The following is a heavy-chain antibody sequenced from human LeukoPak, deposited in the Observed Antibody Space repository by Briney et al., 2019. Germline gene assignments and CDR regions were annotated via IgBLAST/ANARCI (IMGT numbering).Heavy chain of an antibody. D-gene: IGHD3-3*01. Sequence: PSETLSLTCAVYGGSFSGYYWSWIRQPPGKGLEWIGEINHSGSTNYNPSLKSRVTISVDTSKNQFSLKLSSVTAADTAVYYCARVLGYYHFDYWGQGILVTVSS. CDR1: GGSFSGYY. J-gene: IGHJ4*02. CDR3: ARVLGYYHFDY. V-gene: IGHV4-34*01. CDR2: INHSGST.